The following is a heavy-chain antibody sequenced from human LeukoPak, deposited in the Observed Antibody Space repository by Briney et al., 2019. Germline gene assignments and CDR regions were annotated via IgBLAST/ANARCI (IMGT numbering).Heavy chain of an antibody. D-gene: IGHD6-19*01. J-gene: IGHJ6*03. CDR2: ISSTGSTI. CDR1: GFTFITYS. V-gene: IGHV3-48*01. CDR3: ARETYSSGWYYYMDV. Sequence: GGSLRLSCAASGFTFITYSMNWVRQAPGKGLEWVSYISSTGSTIYYADSVKGRFTISRDNSKNTLYLQMNSLRAEDTAVYYCARETYSSGWYYYMDVWGKGTTVTVSS.